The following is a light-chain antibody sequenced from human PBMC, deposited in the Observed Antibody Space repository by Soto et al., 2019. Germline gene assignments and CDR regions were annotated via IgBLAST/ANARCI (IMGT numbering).Light chain of an antibody. CDR2: AAS. J-gene: IGKJ3*01. Sequence: DIQMTQSPSSVSASVGDRVTITCRASQGISSWLAWYQQKPGKAPKLLLYAASSFQNGVPSTFSGSGSGTYFTLSISSLQPEDFATDYCRQSNSFPPFSFGQGTKVDI. CDR3: RQSNSFPPFS. V-gene: IGKV1D-12*01. CDR1: QGISSW.